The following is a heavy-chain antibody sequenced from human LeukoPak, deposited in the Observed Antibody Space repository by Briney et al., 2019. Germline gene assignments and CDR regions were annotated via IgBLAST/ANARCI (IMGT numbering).Heavy chain of an antibody. CDR3: AKDAIVATIDYYYYYMDV. V-gene: IGHV3-23*01. CDR1: GFTFSSYA. J-gene: IGHJ6*03. D-gene: IGHD5-12*01. CDR2: ISGSGGST. Sequence: GGSLRLSCAASGFTFSSYAMSWVRQAPGKGLEWVSAISGSGGSTYYADSVKGRFTISRDNSKNTLYLQMNSLRAEDTAVYYCAKDAIVATIDYYYYYMDVWGKGTTVTISS.